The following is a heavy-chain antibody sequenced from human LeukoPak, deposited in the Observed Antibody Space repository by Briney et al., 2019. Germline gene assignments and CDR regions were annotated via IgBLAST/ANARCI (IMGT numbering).Heavy chain of an antibody. D-gene: IGHD3-10*01. V-gene: IGHV3-30*03. Sequence: PGGSLRLSCAASGFTFSSYGMHWVRQAPGKGLEWVAVISYDGSNKYYADSVKGRFTISRDNSKNTLYLQMNSLRAEDTAVYYCARDSEAGAFDIWGQGTMVTVSS. CDR1: GFTFSSYG. CDR3: ARDSEAGAFDI. J-gene: IGHJ3*02. CDR2: ISYDGSNK.